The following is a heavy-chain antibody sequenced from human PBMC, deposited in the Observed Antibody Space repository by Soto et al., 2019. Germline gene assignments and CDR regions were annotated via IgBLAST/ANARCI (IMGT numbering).Heavy chain of an antibody. Sequence: PGESLKISCKGSGYSFTSYWIGWVRQMPGKGLEWMGIIYPGDSDTRYSPSFQGQVTISADKSISTAYLQWSSLKASDTAMYYCARLRLLYGGKSVYYFDYWGQGTLVTVSS. J-gene: IGHJ4*02. CDR2: IYPGDSDT. V-gene: IGHV5-51*01. D-gene: IGHD4-17*01. CDR1: GYSFTSYW. CDR3: ARLRLLYGGKSVYYFDY.